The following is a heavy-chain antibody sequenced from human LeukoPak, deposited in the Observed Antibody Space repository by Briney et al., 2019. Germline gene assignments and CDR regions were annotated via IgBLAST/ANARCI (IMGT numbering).Heavy chain of an antibody. D-gene: IGHD3-22*01. CDR3: ASRDSSGYYYGGAFDI. CDR1: GFTFSSYG. Sequence: GGTLRLSCAASGFTFSSYGMSWVRQAPGKGLEWVSAISGSGGSTYYADSVKGRFTISRDNSKNTLYLQMNSLRAEDTAVYYCASRDSSGYYYGGAFDIWGQGTMVIVSS. CDR2: ISGSGGST. J-gene: IGHJ3*02. V-gene: IGHV3-23*01.